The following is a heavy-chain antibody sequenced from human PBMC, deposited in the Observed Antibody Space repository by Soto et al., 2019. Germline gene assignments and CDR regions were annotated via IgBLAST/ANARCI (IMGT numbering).Heavy chain of an antibody. D-gene: IGHD3-22*01. CDR1: GFTLSDNY. Sequence: EVQLVESGGGLVQPGGSLRLSCAGSGFTLSDNYITWVGQAPGKGRDGVGRPRDKPQGYSTAYAASVKGRFTTSRDESKNSAYLQMNSLKTEDTAVYYCVRATYFSDSSGYTRCLDYWGQGTLVTVSS. V-gene: IGHV3-72*01. J-gene: IGHJ4*02. CDR3: VRATYFSDSSGYTRCLDY. CDR2: PRDKPQGYST.